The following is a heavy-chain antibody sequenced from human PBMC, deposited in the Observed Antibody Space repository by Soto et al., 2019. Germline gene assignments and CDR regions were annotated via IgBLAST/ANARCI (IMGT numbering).Heavy chain of an antibody. J-gene: IGHJ5*02. CDR1: GYTFSNYD. CDR3: ARVVPGAEAWFGP. V-gene: IGHV1-18*03. CDR2: ISLYSDGT. Sequence: QVQLVQSGGEVKRPGASVKVSCKTSGYTFSNYDITWVRQAPGQPLEWLGWISLYSDGTNYAQKFKGRASLTTDTSRTTAYMELRSLRSDDMAVYYCARVVPGAEAWFGPWGQGTLVSVSS. D-gene: IGHD2-2*01.